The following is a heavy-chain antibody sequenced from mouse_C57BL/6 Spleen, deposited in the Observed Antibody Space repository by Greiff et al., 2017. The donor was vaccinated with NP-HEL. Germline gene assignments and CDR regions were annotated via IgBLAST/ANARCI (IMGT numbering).Heavy chain of an antibody. CDR3: ARHEVSYYYGSDWDYEG. J-gene: IGHJ1*03. D-gene: IGHD1-1*01. V-gene: IGHV1-62-2*01. CDR2: IYPGSGSI. Sequence: QVQLQQSGAELVKPGASVKLSCKASGYTFTEYTIHWVKQRSGQGLEWIGWIYPGSGSIKYNEKFKDKATLTADKSSSTVYTELSRVTSEDAAVDYCARHEVSYYYGSDWDYEGWGTGATVTVSS. CDR1: GYTFTEYT.